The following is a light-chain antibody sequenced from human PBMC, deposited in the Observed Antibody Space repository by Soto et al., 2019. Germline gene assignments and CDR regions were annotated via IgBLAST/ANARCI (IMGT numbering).Light chain of an antibody. CDR2: WAS. CDR3: QQYYSNTIT. J-gene: IGKJ5*01. Sequence: IVMTQSQDSLAVSLGERATINCKASESVLYSSNNKKYLAWYQQKPGQPPKLLIYWASTRESGVPERLSGSGSGTDFTLTISSLQAEDVAVYYCQQYYSNTITFGQGTRLEIK. V-gene: IGKV4-1*01. CDR1: ESVLYSSNNKKY.